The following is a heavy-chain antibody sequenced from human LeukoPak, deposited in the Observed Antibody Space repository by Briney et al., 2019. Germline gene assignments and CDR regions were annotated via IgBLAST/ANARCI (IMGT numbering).Heavy chain of an antibody. V-gene: IGHV3-30*18. CDR3: AKDAGYCTNGVCYTPFDY. D-gene: IGHD2-8*01. CDR2: ISYDGSNK. J-gene: IGHJ4*02. Sequence: GGSLRLSCAASGFTFSSYCMHWVRQAPGKGLEWVAVISYDGSNKYYADSVKGRFTISRDNSKNTLYLQMNSLRAEDTAVYYCAKDAGYCTNGVCYTPFDYWGQGTLVTVSS. CDR1: GFTFSSYC.